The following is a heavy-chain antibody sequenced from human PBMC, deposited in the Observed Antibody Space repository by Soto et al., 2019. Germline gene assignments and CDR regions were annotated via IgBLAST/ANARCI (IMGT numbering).Heavy chain of an antibody. CDR3: AGDHFRSGSYLLDP. CDR2: ISYDASSK. Sequence: GGSLRLSCAASGFSFSSYAMYWVRQAPGKGLEWVALISYDASSKYYADSVKGRFTISRDNSKNTLYLQMNSLRADDTAIYYCAGDHFRSGSYLLDPWGQGTLVTVSS. CDR1: GFSFSSYA. D-gene: IGHD3-10*01. V-gene: IGHV3-30-3*01. J-gene: IGHJ5*02.